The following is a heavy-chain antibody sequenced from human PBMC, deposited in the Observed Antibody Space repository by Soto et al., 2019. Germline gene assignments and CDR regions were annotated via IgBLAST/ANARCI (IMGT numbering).Heavy chain of an antibody. CDR3: ARHAWTVTTSLNYYGMDV. CDR2: IDPSDSYT. J-gene: IGHJ6*02. V-gene: IGHV5-10-1*01. D-gene: IGHD4-4*01. CDR1: GYSFTSYW. Sequence: PGESLKISCKGSGYSFTSYWISWVRQMPGRGLEWMGRIDPSDSYTNYSPSFQGHVTISADKSISTAYLQWSSLKASDTAMYYCARHAWTVTTSLNYYGMDVWGQGTTVTVSS.